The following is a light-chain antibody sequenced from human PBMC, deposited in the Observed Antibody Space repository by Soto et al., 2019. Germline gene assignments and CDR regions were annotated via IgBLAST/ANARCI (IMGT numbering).Light chain of an antibody. CDR1: STDVGRYNY. CDR3: SSYTTSSTNV. J-gene: IGLJ1*01. CDR2: DVA. Sequence: QSALTQPASVSGSPGQSITISCTGTSTDVGRYNYVSWYQQPPGNAPKLMIYDVANRPSGVSNRFSGSKSGITASLTISGLQSEDEADYYCSSYTTSSTNVFGTGTKRTVL. V-gene: IGLV2-14*01.